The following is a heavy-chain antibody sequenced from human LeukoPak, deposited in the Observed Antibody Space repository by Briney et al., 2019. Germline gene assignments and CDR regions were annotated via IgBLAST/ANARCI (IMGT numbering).Heavy chain of an antibody. CDR3: ARLVRDYSSGASGFTSFDP. D-gene: IGHD6-19*01. CDR2: IYYSGST. J-gene: IGHJ5*02. Sequence: PSETLSLTCTVSGGSISSYYWSWIRQPPGKGLEWIGYIYYSGSTNYNPSLKSRVTISVDTSKNQFSLKLSSVTAADTAVYYCARLVRDYSSGASGFTSFDPWGQGTLVTVSS. V-gene: IGHV4-59*08. CDR1: GGSISSYY.